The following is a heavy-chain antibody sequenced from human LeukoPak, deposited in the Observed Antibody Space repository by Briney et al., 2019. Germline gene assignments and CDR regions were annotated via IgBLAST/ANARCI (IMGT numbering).Heavy chain of an antibody. CDR1: GGSISSGSYY. Sequence: PSETLSLTCTVSGGSISSGSYYWSWIRQPAGKGLEWIGRIYTSGSTNYNPSLKSRVTISVGTSKNQFSLKLSSVTAADTAVYYCARGPFSGYYYMDVWGKGTTVTVSS. CDR2: IYTSGST. CDR3: ARGPFSGYYYMDV. J-gene: IGHJ6*03. V-gene: IGHV4-61*02. D-gene: IGHD3-10*01.